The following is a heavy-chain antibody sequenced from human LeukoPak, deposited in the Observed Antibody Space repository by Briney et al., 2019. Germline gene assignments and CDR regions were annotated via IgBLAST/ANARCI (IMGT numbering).Heavy chain of an antibody. Sequence: SETLSLTCTVSGSSISSYYWSWIRQPPGKGLEWLGCIYYSGSTKYNPSLKSRVTISLDTSKNQFSLKLSSVTAADTAVYYCASDSGSYLDTFDIWGQGTIGSVSS. CDR1: GSSISSYY. D-gene: IGHD1-26*01. J-gene: IGHJ3*02. V-gene: IGHV4-59*08. CDR3: ASDSGSYLDTFDI. CDR2: IYYSGST.